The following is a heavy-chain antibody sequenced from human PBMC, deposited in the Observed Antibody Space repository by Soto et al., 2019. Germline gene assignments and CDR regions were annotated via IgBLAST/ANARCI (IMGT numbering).Heavy chain of an antibody. V-gene: IGHV3-48*02. CDR1: GFTFSSYS. CDR2: ISSSSSTI. J-gene: IGHJ6*02. CDR3: ARGYYDILTGRHYYGMDV. Sequence: GGSLRLSCAASGFTFSSYSMNWVRQAPGKGLEWVSYISSSSSTIYYADSVKGRFTISRDNAKNSLYLQMNSLRDEDTAVYYCARGYYDILTGRHYYGMDVWGQGTTVTVSS. D-gene: IGHD3-9*01.